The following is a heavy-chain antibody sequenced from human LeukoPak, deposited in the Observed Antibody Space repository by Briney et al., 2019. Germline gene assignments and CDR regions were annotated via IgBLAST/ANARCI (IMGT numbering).Heavy chain of an antibody. J-gene: IGHJ5*02. D-gene: IGHD6-13*01. CDR3: ARGSYSSSFASWFDP. Sequence: GESLKISCKGSGYSFSSNWIGWVRQMPGKGLEWMGIIYPGDSDTRYSPSFQGQVTISADKSISTAYLQWSSLKASDTAMYYCARGSYSSSFASWFDPWGQGTPVTVSS. V-gene: IGHV5-51*01. CDR1: GYSFSSNW. CDR2: IYPGDSDT.